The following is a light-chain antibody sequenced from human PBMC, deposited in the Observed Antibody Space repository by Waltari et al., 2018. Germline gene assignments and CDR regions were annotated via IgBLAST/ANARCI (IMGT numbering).Light chain of an antibody. CDR2: GAS. CDR1: QRVSSNY. Sequence: DIVLTQSPGTLSSSPGDRGTLSSRASQRVSSNYLAWYQQKPDQALRLFLYGASNRATGIPDRCRGRGSGTDFTLTISGLEAEDFAVYCGQQYASSPISFGQGKRLEIK. CDR3: QQYASSPIS. V-gene: IGKV3-20*01. J-gene: IGKJ5*01.